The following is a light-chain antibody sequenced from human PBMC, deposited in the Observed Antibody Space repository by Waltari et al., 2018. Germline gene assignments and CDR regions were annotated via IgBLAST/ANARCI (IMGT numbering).Light chain of an antibody. CDR1: RDIHNY. CDR3: QHYDGVPPWT. Sequence: DIQMTKSPSSLSASVGDRVTIPCQASRDIHNYLNWYQQKPGKAPKLLIYDASTLETRVPSRFSGSGSGTDFVFTISRLQPEDIATYYCQHYDGVPPWTFGQGTRVDFK. V-gene: IGKV1-33*01. CDR2: DAS. J-gene: IGKJ1*01.